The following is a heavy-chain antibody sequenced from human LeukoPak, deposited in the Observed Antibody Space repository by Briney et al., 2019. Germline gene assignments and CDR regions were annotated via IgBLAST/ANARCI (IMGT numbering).Heavy chain of an antibody. CDR1: GVTFSSYA. CDR3: ARECGGSCYDAFDI. V-gene: IGHV3-30-3*01. CDR2: ISYDGSNK. Sequence: GRSLRLSCAASGVTFSSYAMHWVRQAPGKGLEWVAVISYDGSNKYYADSVKGRFTISRDNSKNTLYLQMNSLRAEDTAVYYCARECGGSCYDAFDIWGQGTMVTVSS. D-gene: IGHD2-15*01. J-gene: IGHJ3*02.